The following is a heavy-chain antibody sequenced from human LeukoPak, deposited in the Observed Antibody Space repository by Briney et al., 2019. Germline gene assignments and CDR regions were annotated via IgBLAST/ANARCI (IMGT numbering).Heavy chain of an antibody. D-gene: IGHD1-26*01. CDR3: ARRRDLYSGSYYPFDY. Sequence: ESLKISCKGSGYSFTTYWIGWVRQMPGKGLEWMGIIYPGDSDARYSPSFQGQVTISADKSISTAYLQWSSLKASVTAMYYCARRRDLYSGSYYPFDYWGQGTLVTVSS. V-gene: IGHV5-51*01. CDR1: GYSFTTYW. J-gene: IGHJ4*02. CDR2: IYPGDSDA.